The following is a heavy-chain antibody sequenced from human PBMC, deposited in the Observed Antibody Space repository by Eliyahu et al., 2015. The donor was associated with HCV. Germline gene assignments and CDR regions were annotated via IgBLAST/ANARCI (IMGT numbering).Heavy chain of an antibody. CDR1: GFTXSSNY. D-gene: IGHD4-23*01. CDR2: IYSGGNT. V-gene: IGHV3-66*01. J-gene: IGHJ3*01. CDR3: ARDSHGYGGNLGAFDL. Sequence: EVQLVESGGGLVQPGGSLRLSCAASGFTXSSNYXXWVRQAPGKGLEWVSIIYSGGNTYYADSVRGRFTISRDNSKNTLYLQMNSLRAEDTAVYHCARDSHGYGGNLGAFDLWGQGTLVTVSS.